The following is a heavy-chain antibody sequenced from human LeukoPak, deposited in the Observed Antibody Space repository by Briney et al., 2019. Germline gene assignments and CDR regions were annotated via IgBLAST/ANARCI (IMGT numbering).Heavy chain of an antibody. V-gene: IGHV1-69*04. CDR3: AAGAAADYFDY. D-gene: IGHD6-13*01. CDR1: GGTFSSYA. Sequence: SVKVSCKASGGTFSSYAISWVRQAPGQGLEWMGRIIPILGIANYAQKFQGRVTITADKSTSTAYMELSSLRSEDTAVYYCAAGAAADYFDYWGQGTLVTVSS. J-gene: IGHJ4*02. CDR2: IIPILGIA.